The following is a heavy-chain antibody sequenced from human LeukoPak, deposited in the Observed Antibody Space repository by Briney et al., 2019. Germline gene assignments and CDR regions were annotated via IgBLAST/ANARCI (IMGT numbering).Heavy chain of an antibody. Sequence: GGSLRLSCAASGFTFSSYAMHWVRQAPGKGLEWVAVISSDGSNKYYADSVKGRFTISRDNSKNTLYLQMNSLRAEDTAVYYCARDILAVAGTGYFDSWGQGTLVTVSS. V-gene: IGHV3-30-3*01. D-gene: IGHD6-19*01. CDR1: GFTFSSYA. J-gene: IGHJ4*02. CDR2: ISSDGSNK. CDR3: ARDILAVAGTGYFDS.